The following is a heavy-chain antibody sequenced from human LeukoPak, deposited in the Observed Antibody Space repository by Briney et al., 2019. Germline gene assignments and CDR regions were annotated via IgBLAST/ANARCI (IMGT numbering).Heavy chain of an antibody. Sequence: GGSLRLSCAASGFTFSSYAMSWVRQAPGKGLEWVSAISGSGGSTYYADSVKGRSTISRDNSKNTLYLQMNSLRAEDTAVYYCAKARTYYDILTGYFDYWGQGTLVTVSS. CDR2: ISGSGGST. CDR3: AKARTYYDILTGYFDY. CDR1: GFTFSSYA. D-gene: IGHD3-9*01. V-gene: IGHV3-23*01. J-gene: IGHJ4*02.